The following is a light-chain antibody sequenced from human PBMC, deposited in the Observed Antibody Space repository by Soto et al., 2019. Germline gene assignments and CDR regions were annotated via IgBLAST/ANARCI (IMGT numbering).Light chain of an antibody. J-gene: IGKJ4*01. CDR3: QHRSNWPLT. Sequence: EIVLTQSPATLSLSPGERATLSCRASQSVSSYLAWYQQKPGQAPRLLIYDASNRATGIPARFSGSGSGTDFTLNISRRKPEDLAVYYCQHRSNWPLTFGGGTKVEIK. CDR1: QSVSSY. V-gene: IGKV3-11*01. CDR2: DAS.